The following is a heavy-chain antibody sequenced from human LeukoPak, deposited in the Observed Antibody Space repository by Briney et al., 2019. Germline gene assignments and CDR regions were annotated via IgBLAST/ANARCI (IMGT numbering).Heavy chain of an antibody. J-gene: IGHJ4*02. CDR3: ATDPTYYDSSGPLFDY. D-gene: IGHD3-22*01. V-gene: IGHV1-24*01. CDR1: GYTLTELS. CDR2: FNPEDSET. Sequence: ASVKVSCKVSGYTLTELSMHWVRQAPGKGLGGMGGFNPEDSETIYAQKFQGRVTMTEDTSTDTAYMELSSLRSEDTAVYYCATDPTYYDSSGPLFDYWGQGTLVTVSS.